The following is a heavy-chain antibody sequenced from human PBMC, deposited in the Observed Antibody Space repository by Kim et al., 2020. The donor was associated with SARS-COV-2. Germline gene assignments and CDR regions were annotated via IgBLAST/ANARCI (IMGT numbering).Heavy chain of an antibody. Sequence: ASVKVSCKASGYTFTGYYMHWVRQAPGQGLEWMGRINPNSGGTNYAQKFQGRVTMTRDTSISTAYMELSRLRSDDTAVYYCARASGWYGGAFDIWGQGTMVTVSS. V-gene: IGHV1-2*06. CDR3: ARASGWYGGAFDI. D-gene: IGHD6-19*01. J-gene: IGHJ3*02. CDR2: INPNSGGT. CDR1: GYTFTGYY.